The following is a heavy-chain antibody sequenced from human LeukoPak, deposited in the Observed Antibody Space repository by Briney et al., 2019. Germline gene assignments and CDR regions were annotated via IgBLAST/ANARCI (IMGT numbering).Heavy chain of an antibody. D-gene: IGHD3-22*01. J-gene: IGHJ4*02. Sequence: GESLRISCKGSGYSFTSYWIGWVRQKPGKGLEWMGIIYPVDSDIRYSPSFQGQVTISADKSISTAYLQWSSLKASDTAMYYCARQSSGYYPDYWGQGTLVTVSS. CDR3: ARQSSGYYPDY. CDR1: GYSFTSYW. CDR2: IYPVDSDI. V-gene: IGHV5-51*01.